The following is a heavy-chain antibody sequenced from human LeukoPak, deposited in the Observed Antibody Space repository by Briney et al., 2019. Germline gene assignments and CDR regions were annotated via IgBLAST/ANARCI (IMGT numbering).Heavy chain of an antibody. CDR1: GYSFTNYW. D-gene: IGHD2-21*01. CDR2: IYPGDSET. J-gene: IGHJ4*02. CDR3: ARSRVSMHFGDY. Sequence: GESLKISCKGSGYSFTNYWIAWVRQMPGKGLEWMGTIYPGDSETKYSPSFRGQVTISADKSTTTAYLQWNSLKAADTAMYYCARSRVSMHFGDYWGQGSLVTVSS. V-gene: IGHV5-51*01.